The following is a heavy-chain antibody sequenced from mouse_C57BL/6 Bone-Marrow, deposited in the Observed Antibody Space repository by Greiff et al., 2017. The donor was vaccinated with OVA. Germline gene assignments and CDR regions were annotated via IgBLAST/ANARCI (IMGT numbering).Heavy chain of an antibody. CDR1: GFSLTSYG. CDR2: IWSGGRA. V-gene: IGHV2-2*01. Sequence: VQLQQSGPGLVQPSQSLSITCTVSGFSLTSYGVHWVRQSPGKGLEWLGVIWSGGRADYHAAFISRLSIRQDNSKSQVFSKMNNLQTDHTAIYYGAKEYDYGSSYYFDYWGQGTTLTGSA. CDR3: AKEYDYGSSYYFDY. J-gene: IGHJ2*01. D-gene: IGHD1-1*01.